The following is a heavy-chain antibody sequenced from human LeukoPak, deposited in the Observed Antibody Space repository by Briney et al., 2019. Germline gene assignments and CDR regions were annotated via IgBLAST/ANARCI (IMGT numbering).Heavy chain of an antibody. CDR1: GFIVSSNY. Sequence: GGSLRLSCAASGFIVSSNYMSWVRQAPGKGLEWVSVIYSGGSTYYADSVKGRFTISRDNSKNTLYLQMNSLRAEDTAVYYCAKVPHYGGNSPYFDSWGQGTLVTVSS. CDR2: IYSGGST. CDR3: AKVPHYGGNSPYFDS. J-gene: IGHJ4*02. V-gene: IGHV3-53*01. D-gene: IGHD4-23*01.